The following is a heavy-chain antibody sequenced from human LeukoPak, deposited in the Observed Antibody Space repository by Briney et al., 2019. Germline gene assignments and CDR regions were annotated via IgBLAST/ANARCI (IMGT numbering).Heavy chain of an antibody. CDR1: GYTFTGYY. CDR2: INPNSGGT. V-gene: IGHV1-2*02. Sequence: ASVKVSCKASGYTFTGYYMHWVRQAPGQGLEWMGWINPNSGGTNYAQKFQGRVTTTRDTSISTAYMELSRLRSDDTAVYYCARGRDYDILTGYYSSAIDYWGQGTLVTVSP. CDR3: ARGRDYDILTGYYSSAIDY. J-gene: IGHJ4*02. D-gene: IGHD3-9*01.